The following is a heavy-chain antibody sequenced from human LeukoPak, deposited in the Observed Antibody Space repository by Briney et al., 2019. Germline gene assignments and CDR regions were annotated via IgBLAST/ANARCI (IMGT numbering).Heavy chain of an antibody. D-gene: IGHD6-13*01. V-gene: IGHV3-43*02. CDR3: AKDRYSSSWYTIDY. J-gene: IGHJ4*02. CDR1: GFTFDDYA. CDR2: ILGDGSST. Sequence: GGSLRLSCGASGFTFDDYAMHWVRQAPGRGLEWVSLILGDGSSTSYADSVKGRFTISRDNSKNSLSLHMNSLRVEDTALYFCAKDRYSSSWYTIDYWGQGTLVTVSS.